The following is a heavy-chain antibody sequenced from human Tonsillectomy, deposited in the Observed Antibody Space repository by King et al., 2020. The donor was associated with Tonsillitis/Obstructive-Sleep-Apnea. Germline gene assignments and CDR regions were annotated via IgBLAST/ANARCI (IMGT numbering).Heavy chain of an antibody. CDR1: GFTFDAYT. D-gene: IGHD3-3*01. Sequence: EVQLVESGGVVVQPGGSLRLSCAASGFTFDAYTMHWVRQVPGKGLEWVSLIRWDGLDTSYADSVKGRFTISRDNGKNSLYLQMNSLRAEDTALSYCAKGVSGGQAYDFVGHYFACWGQGTLVTVSS. V-gene: IGHV3-43*01. J-gene: IGHJ4*01. CDR3: AKGVSGGQAYDFVGHYFAC. CDR2: IRWDGLDT.